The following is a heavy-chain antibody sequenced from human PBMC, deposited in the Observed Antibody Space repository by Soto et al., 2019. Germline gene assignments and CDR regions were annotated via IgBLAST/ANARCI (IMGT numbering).Heavy chain of an antibody. D-gene: IGHD6-13*01. V-gene: IGHV3-30*02. J-gene: IGHJ4*02. CDR3: AKEYGSTWIDH. CDR2: IWYDGTKQ. CDR1: GFTFSSYG. Sequence: GGSLRLSCAASGFTFSSYGMHWVRQAPGKGLEWVAVIWYDGTKQYYVDSVKGRFTISRDNSRNTLFLQLNSLRDEDTAVYYCAKEYGSTWIDHWGQGTPVTVSS.